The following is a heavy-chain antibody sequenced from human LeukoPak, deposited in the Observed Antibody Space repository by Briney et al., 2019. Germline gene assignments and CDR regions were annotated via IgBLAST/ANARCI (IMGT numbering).Heavy chain of an antibody. Sequence: ASVKVSCKASGYTFTSYDINWVRQATGQGLEWMGWMNPNSGNTGYAQKFQGRVTVTRNTSISTAYMELSSLRSEDTAVYYCARGLEGTLSDTIFGVVIIYYYYYMDVWGKGTTVTVSS. CDR2: MNPNSGNT. CDR3: ARGLEGTLSDTIFGVVIIYYYYYMDV. J-gene: IGHJ6*03. D-gene: IGHD3-3*01. V-gene: IGHV1-8*03. CDR1: GYTFTSYD.